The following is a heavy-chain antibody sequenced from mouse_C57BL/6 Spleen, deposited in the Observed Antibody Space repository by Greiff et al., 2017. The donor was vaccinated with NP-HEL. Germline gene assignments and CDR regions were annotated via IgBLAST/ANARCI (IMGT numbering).Heavy chain of an antibody. CDR1: GYAFSSSW. D-gene: IGHD1-1*01. CDR3: APVYYGSSYDYAMDY. Sequence: VQLQQSGPELVKPGASVKISCKASGYAFSSSWMNWVKQRPGKGLEWIGRIYPGDGATNYNGKFKGKATLTADKSSSTAYMQLSSLTSEDSAVYFCAPVYYGSSYDYAMDYWGQGTSVTVSS. CDR2: IYPGDGAT. V-gene: IGHV1-82*01. J-gene: IGHJ4*01.